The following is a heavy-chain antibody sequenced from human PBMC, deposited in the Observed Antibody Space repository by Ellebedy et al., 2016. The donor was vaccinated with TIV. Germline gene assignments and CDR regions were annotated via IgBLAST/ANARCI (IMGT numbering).Heavy chain of an antibody. D-gene: IGHD3-3*01. CDR3: AKDRYYWSAMDY. CDR2: IGSDEAT. J-gene: IGHJ4*02. V-gene: IGHV3-23*01. Sequence: GESLKISCAASGFTFSDFHMHWVRQAPGKGLEWVSGIGSDEATHYADYARGRFTISRDISTSTVYLLMGSLTTDDTALYYCAKDRYYWSAMDYWGQGIQVTVSS. CDR1: GFTFSDFH.